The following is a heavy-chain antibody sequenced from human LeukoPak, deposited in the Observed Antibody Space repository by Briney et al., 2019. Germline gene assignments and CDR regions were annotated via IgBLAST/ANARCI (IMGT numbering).Heavy chain of an antibody. D-gene: IGHD3-22*01. CDR3: AREGYYYDSSGYHSYFDY. J-gene: IGHJ4*02. Sequence: PGGSLRLSCAASGFTFSSYAMSWVRQAPGKGPVWVSRVNSDGSTTDYADPVKGRFTISRDNTKNTLDLQMNSLRVDDTAVYYCAREGYYYDSSGYHSYFDYWGQGAQVTVSS. CDR1: GFTFSSYA. CDR2: VNSDGSTT. V-gene: IGHV3-74*01.